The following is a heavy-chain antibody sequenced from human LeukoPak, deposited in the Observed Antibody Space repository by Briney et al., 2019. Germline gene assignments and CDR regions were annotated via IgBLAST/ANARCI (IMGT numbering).Heavy chain of an antibody. Sequence: GGSLRLSCAASGFTFSRYAMSWVRQAPGKGLEWVSSISGGGLSTNYADSVKGRFTISRDNSRNTLYLQMNSLRAEDTAVYYCAKDYYTGSYRPFDCWGQGTQVTVSS. J-gene: IGHJ4*02. CDR1: GFTFSRYA. D-gene: IGHD1-26*01. CDR2: ISGGGLST. CDR3: AKDYYTGSYRPFDC. V-gene: IGHV3-23*01.